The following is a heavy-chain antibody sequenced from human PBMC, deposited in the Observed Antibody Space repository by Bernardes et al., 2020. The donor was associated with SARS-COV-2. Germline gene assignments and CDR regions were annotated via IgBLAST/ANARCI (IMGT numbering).Heavy chain of an antibody. CDR2: IKQDGSEE. D-gene: IGHD1-26*01. Sequence: GGSLRLSCVASGFTFSSYWMSWVRQAPGKGLEWVANIKQDGSEEYYVDSVKGRFTISRDNAKNSLYLQMNSLRAEDTAVYYCARDHPYSGSYYSYYYYYYGMDVWGQGTTVTVSS. CDR3: ARDHPYSGSYYSYYYYYYGMDV. CDR1: GFTFSSYW. J-gene: IGHJ6*02. V-gene: IGHV3-7*03.